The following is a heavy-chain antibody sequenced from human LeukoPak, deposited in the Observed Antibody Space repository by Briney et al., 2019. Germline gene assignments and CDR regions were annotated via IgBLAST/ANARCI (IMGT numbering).Heavy chain of an antibody. Sequence: SGPTLVNPTQTLTLTCTFSGFSLSTSGMRVGWIRQPPGKALEWLARIDWGDDKFYSASLKTRLTISKDTSKNQVVLTMTNMEPVDTATYYCARSRGYSGYDYAKFYFDYWGQGTLVTVSS. V-gene: IGHV2-70*04. D-gene: IGHD5-12*01. CDR1: GFSLSTSGMR. J-gene: IGHJ4*02. CDR2: IDWGDDK. CDR3: ARSRGYSGYDYAKFYFDY.